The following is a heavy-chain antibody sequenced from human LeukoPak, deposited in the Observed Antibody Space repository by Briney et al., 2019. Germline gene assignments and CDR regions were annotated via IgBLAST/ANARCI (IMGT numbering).Heavy chain of an antibody. CDR3: ARDPSGNSVNYYYYYMDV. V-gene: IGHV4-38-2*02. J-gene: IGHJ6*03. Sequence: PSETLSLTCTVSGYSISSGYYWGWIRQPPGKGLEWIGSIYHSGSTYYNPSLKSRVTISVDTSKNRFSLKLSSVTAADTAVYYCARDPSGNSVNYYYYYMDVWGKGTTVTVSS. D-gene: IGHD4-23*01. CDR2: IYHSGST. CDR1: GYSISSGYY.